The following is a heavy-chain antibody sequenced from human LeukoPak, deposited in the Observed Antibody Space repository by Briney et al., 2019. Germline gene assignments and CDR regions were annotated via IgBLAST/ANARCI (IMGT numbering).Heavy chain of an antibody. J-gene: IGHJ4*02. CDR2: INTNTGNP. Sequence: ASVKVSCKASGYTFTGYYMHWVRQAPGQGLEWMGWINTNTGNPTYAQGFAGRFVFSLDTSVSTAYLQISSLKAEDTAVYYCARGERSSGWYTPDYWGQGTLVTVSS. CDR3: ARGERSSGWYTPDY. V-gene: IGHV7-4-1*02. D-gene: IGHD6-19*01. CDR1: GYTFTGYY.